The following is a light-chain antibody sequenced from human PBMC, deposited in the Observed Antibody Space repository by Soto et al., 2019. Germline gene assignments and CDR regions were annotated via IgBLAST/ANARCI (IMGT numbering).Light chain of an antibody. J-gene: IGKJ1*01. CDR1: QAVSSGY. CDR3: HQYGTSPGT. CDR2: GAS. V-gene: IGKV3-20*01. Sequence: EIVLTQSPGTLSLSPGATAILSCGASQAVSSGYVAWYQQKPGQAPRFLIYGASNRATGIPDRFGGSGSGTDFTLTISRLEPEDFAIYFCHQYGTSPGTFGQGTKVECK.